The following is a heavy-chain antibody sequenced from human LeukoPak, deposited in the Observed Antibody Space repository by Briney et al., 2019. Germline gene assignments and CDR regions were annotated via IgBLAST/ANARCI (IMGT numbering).Heavy chain of an antibody. CDR2: ISYDGSQK. CDR3: ARDRAYYYDSSGYHGAFDT. V-gene: IGHV3-30*04. Sequence: PGGSLRLSCAASGFTFSTYPMHWVRQAPGKGLEWVTVISYDGSQKYYADSVKGRFTISRDNSKKTLYLHMNSLRAEDTAVYYCARDRAYYYDSSGYHGAFDTWGQGTMVTVSS. D-gene: IGHD3-22*01. J-gene: IGHJ3*02. CDR1: GFTFSTYP.